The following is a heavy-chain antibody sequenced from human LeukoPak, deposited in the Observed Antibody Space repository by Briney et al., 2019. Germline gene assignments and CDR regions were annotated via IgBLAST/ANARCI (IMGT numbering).Heavy chain of an antibody. CDR3: ASEGRRTYYDFWSGYAANWFDP. Sequence: ASVKVSCKASGCTFSSYAISWVRQAPGQGLEWMGGIIPIFGTANCAQKFQGRVTITADESTSTAYMELSSLRSEDTAVYYCASEGRRTYYDFWSGYAANWFDPWGQGTLVTVSS. D-gene: IGHD3-3*01. CDR1: GCTFSSYA. CDR2: IIPIFGTA. J-gene: IGHJ5*02. V-gene: IGHV1-69*13.